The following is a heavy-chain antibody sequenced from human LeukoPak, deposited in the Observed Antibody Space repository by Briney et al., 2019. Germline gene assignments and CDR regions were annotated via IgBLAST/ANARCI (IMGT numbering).Heavy chain of an antibody. Sequence: ASVKVSFKASGGTFSSYVISWVRQAPGQGLEWMGGIIPIFGTANYAQKFQGRVKITADESTSTAYMELSTLRSEDTAVYSCARAFSPYDGSGRYLNWFDTWGHGTLVTVSS. CDR2: IIPIFGTA. J-gene: IGHJ5*01. D-gene: IGHD3-10*01. CDR1: GGTFSSYV. V-gene: IGHV1-69*13. CDR3: ARAFSPYDGSGRYLNWFDT.